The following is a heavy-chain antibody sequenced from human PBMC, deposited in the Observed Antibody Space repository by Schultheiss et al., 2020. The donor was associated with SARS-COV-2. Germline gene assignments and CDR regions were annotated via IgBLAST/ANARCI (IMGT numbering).Heavy chain of an antibody. CDR2: IYYSGST. D-gene: IGHD3-22*01. Sequence: SETLSLTCTVSGGSISSSSYYWGWIRQPPGKGLEWIGSIYYSGSTNYNPSLKSRVTISVDTSKNQFSLKLSSVTAADTAVYYCASGGWYYYDSSGYYDYMDVWGKGTTVTVSS. CDR3: ASGGWYYYDSSGYYDYMDV. V-gene: IGHV4-39*01. J-gene: IGHJ6*03. CDR1: GGSISSSSYY.